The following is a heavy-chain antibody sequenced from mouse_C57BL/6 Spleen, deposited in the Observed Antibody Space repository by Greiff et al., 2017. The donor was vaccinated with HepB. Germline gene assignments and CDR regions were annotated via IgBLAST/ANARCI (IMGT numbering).Heavy chain of an antibody. D-gene: IGHD1-1*01. Sequence: QVQLQQSGAELVKPGASVKVSCKASGYTFTSYWMHWVKQRPGQGLEWIGRIHPSDSDTNYNQKFKGKATLTVDKSSSPAYMQLSSLTSEDSAVYYWAITKGPNYSWFAYWGQGTLVTVSA. CDR3: AITKGPNYSWFAY. V-gene: IGHV1-74*01. CDR2: IHPSDSDT. CDR1: GYTFTSYW. J-gene: IGHJ3*01.